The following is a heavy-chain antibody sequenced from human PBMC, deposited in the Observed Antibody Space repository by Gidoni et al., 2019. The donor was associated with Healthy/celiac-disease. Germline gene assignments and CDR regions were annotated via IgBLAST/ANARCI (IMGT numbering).Heavy chain of an antibody. CDR3: TTDPIVVPAAPDAFDI. V-gene: IGHV3-15*01. CDR2: IKSKTDGGTT. CDR1: GFNFRNAW. J-gene: IGHJ3*02. Sequence: EVQLVESGGGLVQPGGSLRPSCADSGFNFRNAWMSWVRQAPGKGLEWVGRIKSKTDGGTTDYAAPVKGRFTISRDDSKNTLYLQMNSLKTEDTAVYYCTTDPIVVPAAPDAFDIWGQGTMVTVSS. D-gene: IGHD2-2*01.